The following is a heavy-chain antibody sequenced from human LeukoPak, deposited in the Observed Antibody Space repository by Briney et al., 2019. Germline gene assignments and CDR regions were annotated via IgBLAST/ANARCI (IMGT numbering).Heavy chain of an antibody. CDR2: ISAYNGNT. J-gene: IGHJ3*02. CDR1: GYTFTSYG. Sequence: ASVKVSCKASGYTFTSYGISWVRQAPGQGLEWMGWISAYNGNTNYAQKLQGRVTVTTDTSTSTAYMELRSLRSDDTAVYYCARPDIVGATQGAFDIWGQGTMVTVSS. D-gene: IGHD1-26*01. CDR3: ARPDIVGATQGAFDI. V-gene: IGHV1-18*01.